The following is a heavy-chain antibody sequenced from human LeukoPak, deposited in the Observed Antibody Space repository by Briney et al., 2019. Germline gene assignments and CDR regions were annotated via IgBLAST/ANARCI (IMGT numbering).Heavy chain of an antibody. J-gene: IGHJ3*02. CDR1: GYTFTSYG. D-gene: IGHD3-22*01. CDR3: ARERYYDSSEGAFDI. CDR2: ISAYNGNT. V-gene: IGHV1-18*01. Sequence: ASVKVSCKASGYTFTSYGISWVRQAPGQGLEWMGWISAYNGNTNHAQKLQGRVTMTTDTSTSTAHMELRSLRSDDTAVYYCARERYYDSSEGAFDIWGQGTMVTVSS.